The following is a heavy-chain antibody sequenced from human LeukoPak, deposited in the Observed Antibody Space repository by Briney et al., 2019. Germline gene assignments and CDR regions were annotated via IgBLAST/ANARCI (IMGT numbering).Heavy chain of an antibody. V-gene: IGHV5-51*01. D-gene: IGHD3-10*01. CDR1: GYTFTSYW. CDR2: IFPRDSDV. J-gene: IGHJ6*02. CDR3: VRSLPGTLLRGYGMDV. Sequence: GASLTISFKTSGYTFTSYWIGLVRPTPGKGLECMGVIFPRDSDVRYSPSFQGQVTISADKSTNTAYLHWGSLKASDSAMYYCVRSLPGTLLRGYGMDVWGPGTTVT.